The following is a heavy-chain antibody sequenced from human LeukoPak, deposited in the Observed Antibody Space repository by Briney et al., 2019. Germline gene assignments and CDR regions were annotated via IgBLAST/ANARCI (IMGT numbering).Heavy chain of an antibody. Sequence: GGSLRLSCAASGFTFSTYSMNWVRQAPGKGLEWVSYISSSSSSSTMYYADSVRGRFTISRDNAQNSLYLQMNSLRDEDTAVYYCATSGSYRFDYWGQGTLVTVSS. D-gene: IGHD1-26*01. CDR1: GFTFSTYS. V-gene: IGHV3-48*02. J-gene: IGHJ4*02. CDR2: ISSSSSSSTM. CDR3: ATSGSYRFDY.